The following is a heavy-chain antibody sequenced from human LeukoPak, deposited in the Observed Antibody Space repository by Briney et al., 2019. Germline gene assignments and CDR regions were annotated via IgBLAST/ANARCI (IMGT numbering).Heavy chain of an antibody. Sequence: SETLSLTCTVSGGSISSYYWSWIRQPPGKGLEWIGYIYYSGSTNYNPSLKSRVTISVDTSKNQFSLKLTSVTAADTAVYYCARGNDFWSAYSQDYFDYWGRGTLVTVSS. CDR3: ARGNDFWSAYSQDYFDY. CDR1: GGSISSYY. V-gene: IGHV4-59*12. J-gene: IGHJ4*02. D-gene: IGHD3-3*01. CDR2: IYYSGST.